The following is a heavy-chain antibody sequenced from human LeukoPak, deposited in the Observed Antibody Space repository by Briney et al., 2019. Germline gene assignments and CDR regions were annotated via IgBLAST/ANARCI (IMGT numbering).Heavy chain of an antibody. CDR2: ICPGASDT. V-gene: IGHV5-51*01. J-gene: IGHJ4*02. CDR1: GYSSSTNW. Sequence: GESLQIFCRGSGYSSSTNWIAWVRQMPGQPREWLGIICPGASDTRYSPSFQGQVTISADKSISTAYLQWSSLKASDTAMYYWARHPGDYWGQGTLVTVSS. CDR3: ARHPGDY.